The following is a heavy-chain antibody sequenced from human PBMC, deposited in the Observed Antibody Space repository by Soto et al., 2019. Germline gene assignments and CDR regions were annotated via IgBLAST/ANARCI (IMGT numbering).Heavy chain of an antibody. CDR2: ISSSSYI. V-gene: IGHV3-21*01. CDR3: ARDKGSYYDSSGPKWDY. CDR1: GFTFSSYS. J-gene: IGHJ4*02. D-gene: IGHD3-22*01. Sequence: GGSLRLSCAASGFTFSSYSMNWVRQAPGKGLEWVSSISSSSYIYYADSVKGRFTISRDNAKNSLYLQMNSLRAEDTAVYYCARDKGSYYDSSGPKWDYWGQGTLVTVSS.